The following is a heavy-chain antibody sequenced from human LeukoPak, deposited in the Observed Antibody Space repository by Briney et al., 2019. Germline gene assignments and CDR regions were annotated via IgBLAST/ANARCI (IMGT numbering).Heavy chain of an antibody. D-gene: IGHD3-10*01. CDR1: GFIFISYD. CDR3: ANRVRGSAY. CDR2: IDESGYKT. Sequence: GGSLTLSCEASGFIFISYDLSWVRQAPGKGLEWVSDIDESGYKTYYADSVKGRFTISRDNSKDTLYLHMNSLRVEDTAIYYCANRVRGSAYGGQGTLVTVSS. J-gene: IGHJ4*02. V-gene: IGHV3-23*05.